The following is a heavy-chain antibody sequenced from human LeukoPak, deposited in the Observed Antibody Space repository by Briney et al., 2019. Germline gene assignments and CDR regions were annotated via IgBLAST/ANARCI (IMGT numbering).Heavy chain of an antibody. V-gene: IGHV3-7*01. CDR3: ATSRDVLLWFGELY. Sequence: GGSLRLSCAASGFTFSSYWMSWVRQAPGKGLEWVANIKQDGSEKSYVDSVKGRFTISRDNAKNSLYLQMNSLRAEDTAVYYCATSRDVLLWFGELYWGQGTLVTVSS. CDR1: GFTFSSYW. D-gene: IGHD3-10*01. CDR2: IKQDGSEK. J-gene: IGHJ4*02.